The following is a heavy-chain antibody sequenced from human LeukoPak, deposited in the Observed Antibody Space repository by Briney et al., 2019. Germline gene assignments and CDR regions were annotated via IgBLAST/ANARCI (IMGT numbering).Heavy chain of an antibody. CDR3: ARDYGSPDWYFDL. CDR2: IYYSGST. D-gene: IGHD3-10*01. Sequence: PSETLSLTCIVSGGSISSYYWRWIRQPPGKGLEWIGYIYYSGSTNYNPSLKSRVTISVDTSKNQFSLKLSSVTAADTAVYYCARDYGSPDWYFDLGGRGPLVTVPS. J-gene: IGHJ2*01. CDR1: GGSISSYY. V-gene: IGHV4-59*01.